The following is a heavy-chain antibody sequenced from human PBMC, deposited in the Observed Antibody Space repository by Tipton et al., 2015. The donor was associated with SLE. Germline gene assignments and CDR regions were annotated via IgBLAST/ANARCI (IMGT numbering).Heavy chain of an antibody. CDR2: ISGSGGST. CDR3: AKGGSGWSVPVDY. J-gene: IGHJ4*02. CDR1: GGSISSSSYY. D-gene: IGHD6-19*01. Sequence: SLRLSCTVSGGSISSSSYYWGWIRQPPGKGLEWVSAISGSGGSTYYADSVKGRFTISRDNSKNTLYLQMNSLRAEDTAVYYCAKGGSGWSVPVDYWGQGTLVTVSS. V-gene: IGHV3-23*01.